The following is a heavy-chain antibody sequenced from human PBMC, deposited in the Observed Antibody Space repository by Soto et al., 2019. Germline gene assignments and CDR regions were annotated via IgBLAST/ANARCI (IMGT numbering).Heavy chain of an antibody. CDR2: MYYSGIT. J-gene: IGHJ4*02. CDR1: GASISSGGNY. V-gene: IGHV4-31*03. CDR3: ARAINDFWSGFSYYFDP. Sequence: PSETLSLTCTVSGASISSGGNYWTWVRQYPGKGLEWIGYMYYSGITYYNPSLKSRITVSVDTSKNQFSLSLSSVTAADTAVYYCARAINDFWSGFSYYFDPWGQGTLVTVSS. D-gene: IGHD3-3*01.